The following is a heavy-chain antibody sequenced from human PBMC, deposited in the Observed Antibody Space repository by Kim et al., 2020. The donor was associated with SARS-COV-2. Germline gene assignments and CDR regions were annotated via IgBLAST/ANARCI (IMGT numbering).Heavy chain of an antibody. CDR2: IKSKTDGGTT. CDR1: GFTFSNAW. J-gene: IGHJ4*01. Sequence: GGSLRLSCAASGFTFSNAWMSWVRQAPGKGLEWVGRIKSKTDGGTTDYAAPVKGRFTISRDDSKNTLYLQMNSLKTEDTAVYYCTTVNSRYYDSSGYPLSSFDYWGHGTLVTVSP. CDR3: TTVNSRYYDSSGYPLSSFDY. D-gene: IGHD3-22*01. V-gene: IGHV3-15*01.